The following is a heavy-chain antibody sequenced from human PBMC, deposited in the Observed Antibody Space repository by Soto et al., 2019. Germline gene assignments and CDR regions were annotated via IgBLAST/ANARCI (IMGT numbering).Heavy chain of an antibody. CDR1: GFTFRSYS. D-gene: IGHD3-22*01. J-gene: IGHJ4*02. CDR3: ARDPYYYDSSGYDY. V-gene: IGHV3-48*01. CDR2: ISSSSSTI. Sequence: GGSLRLSCAASGFTFRSYSMNWVRQAPGKGLEWVSYISSSSSTIYYADSVKGRFTISRDNAKNSLYLQMNSLRAEDTAVYYCARDPYYYDSSGYDYWGQGTLVTVSS.